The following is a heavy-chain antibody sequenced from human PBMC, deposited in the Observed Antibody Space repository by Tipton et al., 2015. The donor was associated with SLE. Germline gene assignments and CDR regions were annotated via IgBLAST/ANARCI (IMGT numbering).Heavy chain of an antibody. J-gene: IGHJ4*02. CDR2: ISWNSGSI. D-gene: IGHD5-18*01. CDR3: AKDIRRGDTAMVFDY. Sequence: SLRLSCAASGFTFDDYAMHWVRQAPGKGLEWVSGISWNSGSIGYADSVKGRFTISRDNAKNSLYLQMNSLRAEDTALYYCAKDIRRGDTAMVFDYWGQGTLVTVSS. V-gene: IGHV3-9*01. CDR1: GFTFDDYA.